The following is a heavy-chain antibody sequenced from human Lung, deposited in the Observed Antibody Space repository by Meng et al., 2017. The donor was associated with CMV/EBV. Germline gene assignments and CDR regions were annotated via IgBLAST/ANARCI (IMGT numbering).Heavy chain of an antibody. J-gene: IGHJ4*02. Sequence: LXXAASGFTFSSYPMHWVRQAPGKGLEWVAVISHDGSNKYYADSVKGRFTISRDNSKNTLYLQMNSLRAEDTAVYYCARDQGLRSFDWLFRYWGQGXLVTVSS. CDR3: ARDQGLRSFDWLFRY. CDR1: GFTFSSYP. V-gene: IGHV3-30-3*01. CDR2: ISHDGSNK. D-gene: IGHD3-9*01.